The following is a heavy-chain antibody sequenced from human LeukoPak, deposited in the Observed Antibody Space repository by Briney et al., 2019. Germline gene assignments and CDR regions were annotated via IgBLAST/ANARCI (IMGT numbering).Heavy chain of an antibody. D-gene: IGHD6-19*01. CDR2: IRSKANNYAT. V-gene: IGHV3-73*01. Sequence: GGSLRLSCAASGFTFSDSNIHWVRQASGKGLEWVGRIRSKANNYATAYAASVKGRFTISRDDSKNTAYLQMNSLKAEDTALYYCTRGVISGWYYFDYWGQGTLVTVSS. CDR1: GFTFSDSN. CDR3: TRGVISGWYYFDY. J-gene: IGHJ4*02.